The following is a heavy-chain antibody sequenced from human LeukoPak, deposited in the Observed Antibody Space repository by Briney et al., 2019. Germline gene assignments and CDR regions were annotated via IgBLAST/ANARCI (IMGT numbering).Heavy chain of an antibody. CDR2: ITNGGSTI. CDR3: ARDGITCTRDY. Sequence: PGGSLRLSCAASGFTFSDYNMNGVRQAPGKGLEWVSYITNGGSTIHHADSVKGRFTISRDNAKKTLYLQMNSLRAEDTAVYYCARDGITCTRDYWGQGALVTVSS. J-gene: IGHJ4*02. D-gene: IGHD1-7*01. CDR1: GFTFSDYN. V-gene: IGHV3-11*04.